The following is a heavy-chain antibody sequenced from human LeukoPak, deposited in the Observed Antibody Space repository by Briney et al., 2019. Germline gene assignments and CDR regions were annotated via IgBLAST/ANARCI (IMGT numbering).Heavy chain of an antibody. CDR3: AKTSGEGSYTFAY. Sequence: PGGSLRLSCAASGFTFSSYAMSWVRQAPGKGLECVSAISGSGGSTYYADSVKGRFTISRDNSKNTLYLQMNSLRAEDTAVYYCAKTSGEGSYTFAYWGQGTLVTVSS. V-gene: IGHV3-23*01. CDR2: ISGSGGST. J-gene: IGHJ4*02. CDR1: GFTFSSYA. D-gene: IGHD7-27*01.